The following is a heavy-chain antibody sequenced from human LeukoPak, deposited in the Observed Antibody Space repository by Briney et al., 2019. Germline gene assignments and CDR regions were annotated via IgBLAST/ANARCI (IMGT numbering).Heavy chain of an antibody. V-gene: IGHV3-53*01. D-gene: IGHD1-1*01. J-gene: IGHJ4*02. CDR2: IYSGGSS. CDR3: ARLPTGDY. Sequence: PGRSLRLSCAASGFTFNRHWMSWVRQAPGKGLEWVSVIYSGGSSYYADSVKGRFTISRDNSKNTLYLQMNSLRVEDTAVYYCARLPTGDYWGQGTLVTVSS. CDR1: GFTFNRHW.